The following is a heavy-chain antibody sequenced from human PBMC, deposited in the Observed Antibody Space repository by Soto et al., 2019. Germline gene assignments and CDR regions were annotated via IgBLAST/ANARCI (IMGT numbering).Heavy chain of an antibody. CDR3: ARLYPQLDFDY. D-gene: IGHD6-13*01. CDR1: VVSISDTSYY. Sequence: SETLSLTCTVSVVSISDTSYYWGWIRQPPGKGLEWIGTIYYSGSTYYSPSLKSRVTMSVDTSKNQFSLKLISVTAADTAVYYCARLYPQLDFDYWGQGTLVTVSS. CDR2: IYYSGST. V-gene: IGHV4-39*01. J-gene: IGHJ4*02.